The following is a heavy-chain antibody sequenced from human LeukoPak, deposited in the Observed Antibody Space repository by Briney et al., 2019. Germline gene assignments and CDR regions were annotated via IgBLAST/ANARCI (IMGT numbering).Heavy chain of an antibody. J-gene: IGHJ4*02. V-gene: IGHV1-2*02. CDR2: INPHNGDT. CDR3: ATVRDIVVGGGPYYFDY. CDR1: GYTFIGYY. D-gene: IGHD2-15*01. Sequence: VASVKVSCKASGYTFIGYYLHCVRQAPGQGLEWMGWINPHNGDTNYAQKFQGRVTMTRDTSITTAYMELSRLKSDETAVYYCATVRDIVVGGGPYYFDYWGQGTLVTVSS.